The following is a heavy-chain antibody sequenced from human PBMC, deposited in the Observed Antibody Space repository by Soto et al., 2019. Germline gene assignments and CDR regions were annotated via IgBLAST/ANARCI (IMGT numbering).Heavy chain of an antibody. CDR2: ISGTGVSS. Sequence: VQLLESGGGLVQPGGSLRLACEVSGFTFSSYAMSWVRQAPGKGLEWVAVISGTGVSSHYADSVKGRFTISRDNAKNTLNLEMNSLRAEDTAVYYCAKPRLVAGLIKYLDFASWGQGTLVTVSS. J-gene: IGHJ4*02. V-gene: IGHV3-23*01. D-gene: IGHD6-19*01. CDR3: AKPRLVAGLIKYLDFAS. CDR1: GFTFSSYA.